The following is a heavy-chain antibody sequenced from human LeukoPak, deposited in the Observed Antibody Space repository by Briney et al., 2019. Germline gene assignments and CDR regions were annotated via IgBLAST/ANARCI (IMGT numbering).Heavy chain of an antibody. CDR1: GYTFSDHD. Sequence: ASVRVSCKASGYTFSDHDVNWVRQAPGQGLEWMGWMNPNTGNTGYAQNLQGRVTMTRTNSITTAYMELSSLRSEDTAVYYCARDGVVVVAATAPFDYWGQGTLVTVSS. CDR2: MNPNTGNT. CDR3: ARDGVVVVAATAPFDY. D-gene: IGHD2-15*01. V-gene: IGHV1-8*01. J-gene: IGHJ4*02.